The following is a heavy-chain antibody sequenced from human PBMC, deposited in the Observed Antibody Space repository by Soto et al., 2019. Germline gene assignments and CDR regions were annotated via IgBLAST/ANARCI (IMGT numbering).Heavy chain of an antibody. V-gene: IGHV6-1*01. D-gene: IGHD5-12*01. CDR1: GDSVSSRSAA. Sequence: SQTLSFTCAISGDSVSSRSAAWNWIRRSPSRGLEWLGRTYYRSKWYNDYAVSVKSRIIINPDTSNNQFSLQLNSVTPEDTAVYFCAKGDNLGPKTGYAFDPWGQGIMVTVSS. J-gene: IGHJ5*02. CDR2: TYYRSKWYN. CDR3: AKGDNLGPKTGYAFDP.